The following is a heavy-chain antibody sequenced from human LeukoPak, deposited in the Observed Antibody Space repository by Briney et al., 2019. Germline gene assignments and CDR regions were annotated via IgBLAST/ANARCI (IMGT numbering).Heavy chain of an antibody. V-gene: IGHV3-53*01. CDR1: GFNVSRNE. J-gene: IGHJ4*02. CDR2: IYSGGSA. Sequence: PGGSPRLSCAASGFNVSRNEMSCVRQAPGKGLEWVSVIYSGGSAYYADSVKGRFTISRDNSKSTLYIQMNSLRAEDTAVYYCARAKPKNMVRGLIMRRESRYYFDYWGQGTLVTVSS. D-gene: IGHD3-10*01. CDR3: ARAKPKNMVRGLIMRRESRYYFDY.